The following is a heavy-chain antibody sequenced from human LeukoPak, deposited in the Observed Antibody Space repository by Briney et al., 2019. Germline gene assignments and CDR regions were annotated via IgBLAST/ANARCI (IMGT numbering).Heavy chain of an antibody. CDR3: ARTWTPGGDAFDI. Sequence: SETLSLTCTVSGYSISSGYYWGWIRQPPGKGLELIGNIYQTGSTYYNPSLKSRVTISLDTSKNQSSLKLSSVTAADTAVYYCARTWTPGGDAFDIWGQGTMVIVSS. CDR2: IYQTGST. J-gene: IGHJ3*02. CDR1: GYSISSGYY. V-gene: IGHV4-38-2*02. D-gene: IGHD3/OR15-3a*01.